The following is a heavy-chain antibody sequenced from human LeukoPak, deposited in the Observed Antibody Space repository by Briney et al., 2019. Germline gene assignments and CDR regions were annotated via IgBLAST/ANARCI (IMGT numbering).Heavy chain of an antibody. V-gene: IGHV4-30-4*08. CDR3: ARGDDSSGNFDY. D-gene: IGHD3-22*01. CDR1: GESFFDYH. Sequence: SETLSLTCGINGESFFDYHLNWIRQPPGKGLEWIGYIYYSGSTYYNPSLKSRVTISVDTSKNQFSLKLSSVTAADTAVYYCARGDDSSGNFDYWGQGTLVTVSS. J-gene: IGHJ4*02. CDR2: IYYSGST.